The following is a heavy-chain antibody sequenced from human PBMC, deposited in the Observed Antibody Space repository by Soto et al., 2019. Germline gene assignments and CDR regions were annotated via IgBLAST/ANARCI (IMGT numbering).Heavy chain of an antibody. V-gene: IGHV6-1*01. J-gene: IGHJ4*02. Sequence: SQTLSLTCAISGDSVSSNSAAWNWIRQSPSRGLEWLGRTYYRSKWYNDYAGFVKSRITINPDTSKNQFSLQLNSVTPEDTAVYYCARGITRNTGLDYWGQGTLVSVSA. CDR2: TYYRSKWYN. CDR3: ARGITRNTGLDY. CDR1: GDSVSSNSAA. D-gene: IGHD1-7*01.